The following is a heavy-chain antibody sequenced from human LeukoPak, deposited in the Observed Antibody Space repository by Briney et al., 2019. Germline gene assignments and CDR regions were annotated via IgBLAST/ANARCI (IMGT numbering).Heavy chain of an antibody. CDR1: GGTFSSYA. J-gene: IGHJ4*02. CDR2: IIPIFGTA. V-gene: IGHV1-69*05. CDR3: ARGQYYSSTSCYYNPLDY. D-gene: IGHD2-2*01. Sequence: SVKVSCKASGGTFSSYAISWVRQAPGQGLEWMGGIIPIFGTANYAQKFQGRVTITTDESTSTAYMELSSLRSEDTAVYYCARGQYYSSTSCYYNPLDYWGQGTLVTVSS.